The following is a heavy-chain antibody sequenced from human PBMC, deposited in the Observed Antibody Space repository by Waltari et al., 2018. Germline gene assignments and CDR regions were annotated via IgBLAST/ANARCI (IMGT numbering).Heavy chain of an antibody. V-gene: IGHV1-69-2*01. CDR2: IDPEDGET. Sequence: VQLVQSGAAVSKPGATVQVPRKASGYTFIDYFMHWVQQAPGKGLEWVGRIDPEDGETVYAEKFQGRVTITADTSTDTSYLELSSLRSDDTAVYYCAPLPGGSGQTFDYWGQGTLLTVSS. CDR1: GYTFIDYF. J-gene: IGHJ4*02. CDR3: APLPGGSGQTFDY. D-gene: IGHD3-10*01.